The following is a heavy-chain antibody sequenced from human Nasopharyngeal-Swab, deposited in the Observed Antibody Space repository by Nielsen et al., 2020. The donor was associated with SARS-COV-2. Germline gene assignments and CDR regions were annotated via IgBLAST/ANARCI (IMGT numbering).Heavy chain of an antibody. D-gene: IGHD6-19*01. J-gene: IGHJ4*02. CDR3: ARDPPLAVAGHFDY. Sequence: WVRQAPGQGLEWMGWINTNTGNPTYAQGFTGRFVFSLDTSVSTAYLQISSLKAEDTAVYYCARDPPLAVAGHFDYWGQGTLVTVSS. V-gene: IGHV7-4-1*02. CDR2: INTNTGNP.